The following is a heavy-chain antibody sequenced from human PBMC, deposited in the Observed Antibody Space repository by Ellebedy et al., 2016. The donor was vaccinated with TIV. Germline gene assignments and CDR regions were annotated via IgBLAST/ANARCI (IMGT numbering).Heavy chain of an antibody. CDR2: IKQDGSEK. D-gene: IGHD5-18*01. CDR1: GFTASSNY. V-gene: IGHV3-7*03. J-gene: IGHJ6*02. Sequence: GESLKISCAASGFTASSNYMSWVRQAPGKGLEWVANIKQDGSEKYYVDSVEGRFTISRDNAKNSLYLQMNSLRAEDTAVYYCARLSGYSYGYGMDVWGQGTTVTVSS. CDR3: ARLSGYSYGYGMDV.